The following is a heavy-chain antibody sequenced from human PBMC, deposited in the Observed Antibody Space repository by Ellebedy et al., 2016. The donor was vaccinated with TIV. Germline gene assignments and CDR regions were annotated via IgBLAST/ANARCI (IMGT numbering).Heavy chain of an antibody. CDR2: IYYSGST. V-gene: IGHV4-31*03. J-gene: IGHJ6*02. CDR3: ARDPRVGAAAGMDV. Sequence: SETLSLTXTVSGGSISSGGYYWSWIRQHPGKGLEWIGYIYYSGSTYYNPSLKSRVTIPVDTSKNQFSLKLSSVTAADTAVYYCARDPRVGAAAGMDVWGQGTTVTVSS. D-gene: IGHD6-13*01. CDR1: GGSISSGGYY.